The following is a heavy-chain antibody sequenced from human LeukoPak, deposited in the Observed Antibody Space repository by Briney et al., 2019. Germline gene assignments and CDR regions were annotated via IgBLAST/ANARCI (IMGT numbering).Heavy chain of an antibody. Sequence: GGSLRLSCAASGFAFNTYSMNWVRQAPGKGLEWVSFIFSSSTYIYYTDSVKGRFTISRDNSKNTLYLQMNSLRAEDTAVYYCAKDLVRGVMDYWGQGTLVTVSS. J-gene: IGHJ4*02. CDR3: AKDLVRGVMDY. CDR1: GFAFNTYS. D-gene: IGHD3-10*01. CDR2: IFSSSTYI. V-gene: IGHV3-21*01.